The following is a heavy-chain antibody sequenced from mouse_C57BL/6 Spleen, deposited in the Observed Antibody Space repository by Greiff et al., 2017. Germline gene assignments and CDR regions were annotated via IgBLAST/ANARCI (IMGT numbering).Heavy chain of an antibody. CDR1: GFTFSDYY. CDR2: INYDGSST. D-gene: IGHD1-1*01. Sequence: EVMLVESEGGLVQPGSSMKLSCTASGFTFSDYYMAWVRQVPEKGLEWVANINYDGSSTYYLDSLKSRFIISRDNAKNILYLQMSSLKSEDTATYYCARSRHYAMDYWGQGTSVTVSS. V-gene: IGHV5-16*01. CDR3: ARSRHYAMDY. J-gene: IGHJ4*01.